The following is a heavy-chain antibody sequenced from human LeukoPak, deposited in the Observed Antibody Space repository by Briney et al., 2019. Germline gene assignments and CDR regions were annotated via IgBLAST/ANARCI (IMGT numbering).Heavy chain of an antibody. CDR2: ITTTGDRI. Sequence: GGSLRLSCIASGFTFSRYEMNWVRQAPGKGLEWIAYITTTGDRIQYADSVKGRFTISRDNAKNSLYLQMNSLRAEDTAVYYCAREKMDIVATIRRSSDFYYYYYMDVWGKGTTVTVSS. V-gene: IGHV3-48*03. CDR1: GFTFSRYE. J-gene: IGHJ6*03. D-gene: IGHD5-12*01. CDR3: AREKMDIVATIRRSSDFYYYYYMDV.